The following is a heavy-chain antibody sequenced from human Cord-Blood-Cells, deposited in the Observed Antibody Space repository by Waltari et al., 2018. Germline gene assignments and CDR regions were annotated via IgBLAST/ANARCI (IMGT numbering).Heavy chain of an antibody. J-gene: IGHJ4*02. Sequence: EVQLVESGGGLVQPGGSLKLSCEASGFTFSGSAMHWVRPASGNGREWFGRIRSKANSYATAYAASVKGRFTISRDDSKNTAYLQMNSLKTEDTAVYYCTSRYYYGSGSYKYYFDYWGQGTLVTVSS. CDR3: TSRYYYGSGSYKYYFDY. CDR2: IRSKANSYAT. V-gene: IGHV3-73*01. D-gene: IGHD3-10*01. CDR1: GFTFSGSA.